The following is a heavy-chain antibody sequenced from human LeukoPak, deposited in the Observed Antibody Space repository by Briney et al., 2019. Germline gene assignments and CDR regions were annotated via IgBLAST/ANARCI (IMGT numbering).Heavy chain of an antibody. J-gene: IGHJ5*02. CDR2: IFSSGNT. CDR1: GGSINSYY. Sequence: PSETLSLTCTVSGGSINSYYWSWIQQPAGKGLEWIGRIFSSGNTIYNPSLQSRVTMSVDTSKNQFSLRLNSVTAADTAVYYCARSPHRLIGHWFDPWGQGTLVTVSS. V-gene: IGHV4-4*07. D-gene: IGHD3-16*01. CDR3: ARSPHRLIGHWFDP.